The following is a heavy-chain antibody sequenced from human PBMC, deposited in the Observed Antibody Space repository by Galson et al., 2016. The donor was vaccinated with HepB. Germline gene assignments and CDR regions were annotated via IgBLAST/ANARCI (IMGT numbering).Heavy chain of an antibody. CDR2: IWYDGSNK. D-gene: IGHD3-10*01. J-gene: IGHJ4*02. CDR3: ARGEKEGF. Sequence: SLRLSCAASGFTFSSYGMHWVRQAPGKGLEWVAVIWYDGSNKYYADSVKGRFTISRDNSKNTLDLQMNRPRAEDTAVYYRARGEKEGFWGQGTLVTVSS. CDR1: GFTFSSYG. V-gene: IGHV3-33*01.